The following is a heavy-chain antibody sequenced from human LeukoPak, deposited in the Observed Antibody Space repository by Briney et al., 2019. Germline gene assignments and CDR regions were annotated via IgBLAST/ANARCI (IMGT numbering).Heavy chain of an antibody. V-gene: IGHV4-34*01. CDR3: AREGDILTGYYTLDY. D-gene: IGHD3-9*01. Sequence: SETLSLTCAVYGVSFSGYYWSWIRQPPGKGLEWIGEINHSGSTNYNPSLKSRVTISVDTSKNQFSLKLSSVTAADTAVYYCAREGDILTGYYTLDYWGQGTLVTVSS. CDR1: GVSFSGYY. J-gene: IGHJ4*02. CDR2: INHSGST.